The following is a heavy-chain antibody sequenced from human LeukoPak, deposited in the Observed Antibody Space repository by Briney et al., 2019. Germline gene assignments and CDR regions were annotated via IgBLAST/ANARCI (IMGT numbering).Heavy chain of an antibody. V-gene: IGHV4-34*01. CDR2: INHSGST. Sequence: SETLSLTCAVYGGSFSGYYWSWIRQPPGKGLEWIGKINHSGSTNYNPSLKSRVTISVDTSKNQFSLKLSSVTAADTAVYYCARLPLWQQLVQGGSFDYWGQGTLVTVSS. CDR1: GGSFSGYY. CDR3: ARLPLWQQLVQGGSFDY. J-gene: IGHJ4*02. D-gene: IGHD6-13*01.